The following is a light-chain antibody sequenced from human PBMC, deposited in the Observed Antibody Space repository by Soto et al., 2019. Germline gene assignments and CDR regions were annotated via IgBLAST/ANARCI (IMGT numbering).Light chain of an antibody. V-gene: IGKV3-15*01. CDR3: QQYKNWPRT. Sequence: EIVMTQSPATLSLSPGERATLSCRASQSVRSNLAWYQQKPGGAPRRLIYGASSRATGIPARFSGSGSGTEFTLTISSLQSEDFAVYYCQQYKNWPRTFGPGTKVDIK. CDR2: GAS. J-gene: IGKJ3*01. CDR1: QSVRSN.